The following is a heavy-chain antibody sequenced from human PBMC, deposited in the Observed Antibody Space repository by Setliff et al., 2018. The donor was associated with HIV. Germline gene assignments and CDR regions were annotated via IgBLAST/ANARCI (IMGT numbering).Heavy chain of an antibody. J-gene: IGHJ3*02. CDR3: ARHSDWYGNDAFDI. CDR1: SYT. V-gene: IGHV3-74*01. CDR2: INSDGSSI. Sequence: SYTMNWVRQAPGKGLVWVSRINSDGSSISYADSVKGRFTISRDNAKNTLYLQMNSLRGEDTAVYYCARHSDWYGNDAFDIWGQGTRVTVSS. D-gene: IGHD6-19*01.